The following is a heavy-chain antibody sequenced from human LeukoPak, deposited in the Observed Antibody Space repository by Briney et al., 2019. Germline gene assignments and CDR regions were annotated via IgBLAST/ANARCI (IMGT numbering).Heavy chain of an antibody. CDR3: ARYPSNPWLFLDY. Sequence: SETLSLTCTVSGGSISSFYWSWILQPPGKGLEWIGYIYYSGSTNYSPSLKSRVTISVDTSKNQFSLKLSSVTAADTAVYYCARYPSNPWLFLDYWGQGTLVTVSS. D-gene: IGHD3-22*01. CDR2: IYYSGST. J-gene: IGHJ4*02. V-gene: IGHV4-59*08. CDR1: GGSISSFY.